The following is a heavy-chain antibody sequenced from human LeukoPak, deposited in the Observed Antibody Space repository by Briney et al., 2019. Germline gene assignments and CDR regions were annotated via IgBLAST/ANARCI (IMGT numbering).Heavy chain of an antibody. CDR3: ARLPTTSAWFDP. CDR2: IYYSGST. Sequence: PSETLSLTCTVSGGSISSYYWSWIRQPPGKGLEWIGYIYYSGSTNYNPSLKSRVTISVDTSKNQFSLKLSSVTAADTAVYYCARLPTTSAWFDPWGQGTLVTVSS. J-gene: IGHJ5*02. D-gene: IGHD1-1*01. CDR1: GGSISSYY. V-gene: IGHV4-59*01.